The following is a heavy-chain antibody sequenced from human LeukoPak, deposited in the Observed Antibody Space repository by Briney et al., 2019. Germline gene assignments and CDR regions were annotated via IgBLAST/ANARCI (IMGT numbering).Heavy chain of an antibody. V-gene: IGHV3-23*01. Sequence: GGSLRLSCVASGFTFSNYAMSWVRQAPGKGLECVSSISGSGGGTYYADSVTGRFTISRDNSKNTLYLQGNSLRAEDTAVYYCAKIMGTESPLTLRRGMDVWGQGTTVTVSS. J-gene: IGHJ6*02. D-gene: IGHD2-8*01. CDR2: ISGSGGGT. CDR3: AKIMGTESPLTLRRGMDV. CDR1: GFTFSNYA.